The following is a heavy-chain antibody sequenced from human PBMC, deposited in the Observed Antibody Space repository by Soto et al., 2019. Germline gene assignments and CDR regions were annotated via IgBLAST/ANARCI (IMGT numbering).Heavy chain of an antibody. J-gene: IGHJ3*01. CDR2: VFYKGNT. Sequence: QVHLQESGPGLVKPSQTLSLTCTVSGDSISSGEYYWAWIRQPPGKGLEWIGYVFYKGNTYYNPSLKSRLSIHVDTAKSQFSLRLSSVTAADTAVYYCARRYYFDSSGYADALDVWGQGTNVIVSS. CDR1: GDSISSGEYY. D-gene: IGHD3-22*01. V-gene: IGHV4-30-4*01. CDR3: ARRYYFDSSGYADALDV.